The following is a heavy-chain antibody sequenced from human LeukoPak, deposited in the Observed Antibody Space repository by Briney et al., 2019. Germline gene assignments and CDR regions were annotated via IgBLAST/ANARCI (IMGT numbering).Heavy chain of an antibody. V-gene: IGHV3-48*01. CDR1: GFTFSSYS. Sequence: QTGGSLRLSCAASGFTFSSYSMNWVRQAPGKGLEWVSYISSSSSTIYYADSVKGRFTISRDNAKNSLYLQMNSLRAEDTAVYYCAREDDYGAGRGLDPWGQGTLVTVSS. CDR3: AREDDYGAGRGLDP. D-gene: IGHD4-17*01. J-gene: IGHJ5*02. CDR2: ISSSSSTI.